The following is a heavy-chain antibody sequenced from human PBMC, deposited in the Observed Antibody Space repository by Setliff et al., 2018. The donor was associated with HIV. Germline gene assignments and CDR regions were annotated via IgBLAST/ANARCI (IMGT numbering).Heavy chain of an antibody. J-gene: IGHJ4*02. D-gene: IGHD3-3*01. CDR2: VYYSGST. V-gene: IGHV4-39*01. Sequence: PSETLSLTCTVSGGSISSSGPGYYWGWVRQAPGGGLEWIGSVYYSGSTYYNPSLKGRVTISLDTSKNQLSLRLTSMTAADTAVYYCARSQPDTIFGVVIFDYWGQGKMVTVSS. CDR1: GGSISSSGPGYY. CDR3: ARSQPDTIFGVVIFDY.